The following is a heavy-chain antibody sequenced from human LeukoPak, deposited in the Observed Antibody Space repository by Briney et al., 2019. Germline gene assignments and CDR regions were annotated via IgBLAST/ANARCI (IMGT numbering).Heavy chain of an antibody. CDR1: GGSLSSFY. D-gene: IGHD6-6*01. V-gene: IGHV4-4*09. CDR2: IYTCGST. Sequence: PSETLSLTCTVSGGSLSSFYGSCIRQPRGKGLVWFGYIYTCGSTNCSPSLKSRLTISVDTSKNQFPLQLSSVPAADTAVYYCARGGGGQQLGWAWFDPWGQGTLVTVSS. CDR3: ARGGGGQQLGWAWFDP. J-gene: IGHJ5*02.